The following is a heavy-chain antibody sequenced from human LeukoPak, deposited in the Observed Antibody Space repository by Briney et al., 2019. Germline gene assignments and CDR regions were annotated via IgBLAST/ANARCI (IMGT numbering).Heavy chain of an antibody. CDR1: GFTVSSNY. D-gene: IGHD3-22*01. J-gene: IGHJ4*02. CDR3: TLTMIVVARSHFDY. V-gene: IGHV3-49*04. Sequence: GGSLRLSCAASGFTVSSNYMSWVRQAPGKGLEWIGFIRSKGHGGTTEYAASVKGRFTISRDDSKSIAYLQLNSLKTEDTAVYYCTLTMIVVARSHFDYWGQGTLVTVSS. CDR2: IRSKGHGGTT.